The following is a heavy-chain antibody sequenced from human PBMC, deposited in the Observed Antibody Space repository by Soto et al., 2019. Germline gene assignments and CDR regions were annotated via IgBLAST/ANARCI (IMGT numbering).Heavy chain of an antibody. CDR2: ISAYNGNT. V-gene: IGHV1-18*01. CDR1: GYSSTTNG. CDR3: ARDMRYGYNRCAFDI. D-gene: IGHD5-12*01. J-gene: IGHJ3*02. Sequence: QVQLVQSGAEVKKPGASVKVSCKASGYSSTTNGISWVRQAPGQGLEWMGWISAYNGNTNYAENLQGRVTMSTDTSTNTAYMDLRSLRSDDTAVYYCARDMRYGYNRCAFDIWGQGTTVTVSS.